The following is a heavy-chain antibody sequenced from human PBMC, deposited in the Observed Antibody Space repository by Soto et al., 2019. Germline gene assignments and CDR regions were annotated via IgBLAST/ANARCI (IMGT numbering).Heavy chain of an antibody. D-gene: IGHD2-15*01. V-gene: IGHV1-69*02. Sequence: SVKVSCKASGGTFSIYTISWVRRAPGQGLEWMGRIIPILGIANYAQKFQGRVTITADKSTSTAYMELSSLRSEDTAVYYCARALYCSGGSCYPWYYFDYWGQGTLVTVSS. CDR2: IIPILGIA. CDR3: ARALYCSGGSCYPWYYFDY. J-gene: IGHJ4*02. CDR1: GGTFSIYT.